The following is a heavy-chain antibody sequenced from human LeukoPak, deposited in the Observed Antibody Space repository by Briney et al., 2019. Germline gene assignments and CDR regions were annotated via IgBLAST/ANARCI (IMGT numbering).Heavy chain of an antibody. Sequence: GGYLRLYCAASGFTFSSYAMSWLRQAPGKGLEWVSAISGSGGSTYYADSVRGRLTISRDNSKNTLYLQMNSLRAEDTAVYYCAKAHPLRPHFDYWGQGTLVTVSS. CDR3: AKAHPLRPHFDY. J-gene: IGHJ4*02. CDR2: ISGSGGST. D-gene: IGHD4-17*01. CDR1: GFTFSSYA. V-gene: IGHV3-23*01.